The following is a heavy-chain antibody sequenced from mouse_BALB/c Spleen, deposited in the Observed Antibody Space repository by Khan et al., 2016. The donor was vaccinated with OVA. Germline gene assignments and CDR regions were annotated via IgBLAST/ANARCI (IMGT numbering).Heavy chain of an antibody. CDR1: GYSITSGYA. D-gene: IGHD1-1*01. CDR2: ISYSGGT. Sequence: VQLKESGPGLVKPSQSLSLTCTVTGYSITSGYAWNWIRQFPGNKLEWMGYISYSGGTSYNPSLKSRISITRDTPKNQFFLQLNSVTTEDTATYYCARGNYYGYYFDYWGQGTTLTVSS. CDR3: ARGNYYGYYFDY. J-gene: IGHJ2*01. V-gene: IGHV3-2*02.